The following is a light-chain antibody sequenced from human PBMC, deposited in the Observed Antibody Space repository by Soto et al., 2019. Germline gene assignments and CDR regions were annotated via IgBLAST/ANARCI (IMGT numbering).Light chain of an antibody. CDR2: WAS. Sequence: DIVLTQSPDSLAVSLGERATINCESSQSVLYKYNNQNCLAWYQHKPGQPPKLLIYWASTRESGVPDRFSGSGSETDFTLTITGLQAEDVAVYFCQQYCVTPWTFGQGTRVEI. J-gene: IGKJ1*01. V-gene: IGKV4-1*01. CDR1: QSVLYKYNNQNC. CDR3: QQYCVTPWT.